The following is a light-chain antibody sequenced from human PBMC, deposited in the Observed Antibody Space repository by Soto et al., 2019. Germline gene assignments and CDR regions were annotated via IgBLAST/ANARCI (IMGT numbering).Light chain of an antibody. Sequence: QSALTQPPSASGSPGQSVAISCTGTSSDVGGYNYVSWYQQHPGKAPKLVIYEVTKRPSGVPDRFSGSKSGNTASLTVSGLQADDEADYYCNSYGGSNNWVFGGGIKLTVL. CDR1: SSDVGGYNY. CDR2: EVT. J-gene: IGLJ3*02. V-gene: IGLV2-8*01. CDR3: NSYGGSNNWV.